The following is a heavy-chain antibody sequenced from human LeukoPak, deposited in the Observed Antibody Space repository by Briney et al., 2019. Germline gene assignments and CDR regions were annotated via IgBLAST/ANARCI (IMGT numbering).Heavy chain of an antibody. CDR2: IYTSGST. CDR1: GGSISSYY. V-gene: IGHV4-4*07. CDR3: ASEYPYKLGMGFDY. Sequence: SETLSLTCTVSGGSISSYYWSWIRQPAGKGLEWIGRIYTSGSTNYNPSLKSRVTISVDTSKNQFSLKLSSVTAADTAVYYCASEYPYKLGMGFDYWGQGTLVTVSS. J-gene: IGHJ4*02. D-gene: IGHD7-27*01.